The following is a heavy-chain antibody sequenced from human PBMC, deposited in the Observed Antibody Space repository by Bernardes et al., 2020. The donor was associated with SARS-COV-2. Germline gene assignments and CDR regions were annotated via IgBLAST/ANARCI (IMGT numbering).Heavy chain of an antibody. D-gene: IGHD2-21*02. J-gene: IGHJ3*01. Sequence: GGSLRLSCAASGFTFRNYAMSWFRQTPGKGLEWISAVNSAGTTDYADSVRGRFTAARDNSKNTPYLQMSSLRSEDTAVYYCARVVSGPHVGADAFAVWGRGRTVTVSS. CDR2: VNSAGTT. V-gene: IGHV3-23*01. CDR3: ARVVSGPHVGADAFAV. CDR1: GFTFRNYA.